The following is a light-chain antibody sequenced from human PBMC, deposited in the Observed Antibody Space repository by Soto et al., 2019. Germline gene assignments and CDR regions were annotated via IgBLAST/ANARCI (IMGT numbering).Light chain of an antibody. CDR3: SSYTSSSTLEV. Sequence: QSVLTQPASVSGSPGQSITISCTGTSSDVGGYNLVSWYQQHPGKAPKVMIYEGSKRPSGVSNRFSGSKSGNTASLTISGLQAEDEADYYCSSYTSSSTLEVFGTGTKVTVL. CDR2: EGS. V-gene: IGLV2-14*02. CDR1: SSDVGGYNL. J-gene: IGLJ1*01.